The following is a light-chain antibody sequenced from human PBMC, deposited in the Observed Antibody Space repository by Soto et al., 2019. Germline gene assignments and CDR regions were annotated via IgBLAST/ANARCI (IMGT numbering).Light chain of an antibody. J-gene: IGKJ1*01. CDR2: GAS. Sequence: EIVLTQSPGTLSSSPGQRVTLSCRASQSVTSNYLAWYQQKPGQAPRLLIFGASIRDTGLPDRFSGGGSGTDFTLTISRLEPEDSAVYYCQQYGSSPGTFGQGTKVDIK. V-gene: IGKV3-20*01. CDR3: QQYGSSPGT. CDR1: QSVTSNY.